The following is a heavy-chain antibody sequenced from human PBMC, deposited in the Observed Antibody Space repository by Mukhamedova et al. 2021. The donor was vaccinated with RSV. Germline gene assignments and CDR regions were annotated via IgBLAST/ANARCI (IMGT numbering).Heavy chain of an antibody. CDR2: ISYDGSNK. V-gene: IGHV3-30*01. CDR3: ASGSYYTDY. Sequence: VAVISYDGSNKYYADFVKGRFTISRDNSKNTLYLQMNSVRAEDTAVYYCASGSYYTDYWGQGTLVTVSS. J-gene: IGHJ4*02. D-gene: IGHD1-26*01.